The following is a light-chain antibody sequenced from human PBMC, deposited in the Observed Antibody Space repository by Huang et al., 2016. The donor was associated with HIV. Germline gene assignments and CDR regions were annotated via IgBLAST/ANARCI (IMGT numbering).Light chain of an antibody. Sequence: DIQMTQSPSSLSASVGDRVTITCRASQSISNYLNWYQQKPGKAPNLLIYAAFSLQSGVPSRCSCSGSGTDFTLTISSLQPEYFATYYCQQSDSIPPTFGQGTKVEIK. CDR3: QQSDSIPPT. CDR1: QSISNY. V-gene: IGKV1-39*01. CDR2: AAF. J-gene: IGKJ1*01.